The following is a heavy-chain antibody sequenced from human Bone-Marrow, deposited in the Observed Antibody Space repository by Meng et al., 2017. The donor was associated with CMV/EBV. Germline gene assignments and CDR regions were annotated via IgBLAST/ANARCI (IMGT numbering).Heavy chain of an antibody. D-gene: IGHD4-17*01. J-gene: IGHJ6*02. CDR3: ARGSPDYEYYYYGMDV. V-gene: IGHV3-7*01. Sequence: GGSLRLSCAGSGFIFTNYWMGWVRQAPGKGLEWVANIKEDGSKTNYVDSVKGRFTISRDNAKNSVYLQMSSLRAEDTAVYYCARGSPDYEYYYYGMDVWGQGTTVTVSS. CDR1: GFIFTNYW. CDR2: IKEDGSKT.